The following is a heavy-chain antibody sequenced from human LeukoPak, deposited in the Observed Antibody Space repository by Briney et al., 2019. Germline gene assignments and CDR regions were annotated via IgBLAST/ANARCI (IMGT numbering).Heavy chain of an antibody. CDR1: GYSISSGYY. V-gene: IGHV4-38-2*01. CDR2: VYHSGST. J-gene: IGHJ4*02. Sequence: KPPETLSLTCAVSGYSISSGYYWGWIRQPPGKGLEWIGSVYHSGSTYYNPSLKSRVTISVDTSKNQFSLRLSSVTAADTAVYYCARRLGRPNTDIDYWGQGTLVTVSS. CDR3: ARRLGRPNTDIDY. D-gene: IGHD3-16*01.